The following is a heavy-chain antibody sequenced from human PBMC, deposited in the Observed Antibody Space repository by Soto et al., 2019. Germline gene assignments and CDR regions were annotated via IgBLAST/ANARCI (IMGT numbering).Heavy chain of an antibody. Sequence: LRLSCAASGFTFSSYAMHWVRQAPGKGLEWVAVISYDGSNKYYADSVKGRFTISRDNSKNTLYLQMNSLRAEDTAVYYCARAPIFGVVNWFDPWGQGTLVTVSS. CDR3: ARAPIFGVVNWFDP. D-gene: IGHD3-3*01. CDR1: GFTFSSYA. V-gene: IGHV3-30-3*01. J-gene: IGHJ5*02. CDR2: ISYDGSNK.